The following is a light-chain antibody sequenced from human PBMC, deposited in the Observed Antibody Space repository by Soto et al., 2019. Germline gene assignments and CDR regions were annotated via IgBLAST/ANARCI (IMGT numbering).Light chain of an antibody. J-gene: IGKJ3*01. CDR1: QGVSTF. CDR3: QQSYSSPLT. Sequence: DIQMTQSPSSLSASIGDRLIITCRTSQGVSTFLNWYRQKAGEAPRLLTYTASSLQSGVPSRFIGGGSGTEFTHTNNSLQPEDFGYYFCQQSYSSPLTFGPGTSLDVK. CDR2: TAS. V-gene: IGKV1-39*01.